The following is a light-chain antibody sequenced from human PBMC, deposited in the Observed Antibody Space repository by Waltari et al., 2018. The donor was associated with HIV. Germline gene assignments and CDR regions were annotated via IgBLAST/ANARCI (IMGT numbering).Light chain of an antibody. CDR1: QSVSSN. Sequence: EIVMTQSPATLSVSPGDRATLSCRASQSVSSNLAWYQQKPGQAPRLLIYGASTRATGIPARFSGSGSGTEFTLTISSLQSEDFAVYYCQQYSNWPRGTFGQGTKVEIK. V-gene: IGKV3-15*01. CDR3: QQYSNWPRGT. J-gene: IGKJ1*01. CDR2: GAS.